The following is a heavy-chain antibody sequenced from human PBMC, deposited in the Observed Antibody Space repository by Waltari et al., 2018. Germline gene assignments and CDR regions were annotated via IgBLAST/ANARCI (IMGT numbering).Heavy chain of an antibody. V-gene: IGHV4-39*07. D-gene: IGHD3-22*01. J-gene: IGHJ4*02. CDR3: VSFGRRMTTMAVVTDY. CDR2: IYYVGSA. Sequence: QLQLQESGPGLVKPAATLSLTCSVSGDSISSSHLYWGWARQPPGMGLEWIWRIYYVGSAYYNPSLKGRVTISGDTTKNEFFLKLNSVTAADTAVYYCVSFGRRMTTMAVVTDYWGRGTLVTVSS. CDR1: GDSISSSHLY.